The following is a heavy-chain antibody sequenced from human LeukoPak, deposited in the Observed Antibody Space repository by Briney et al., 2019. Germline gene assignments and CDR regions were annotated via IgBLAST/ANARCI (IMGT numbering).Heavy chain of an antibody. CDR3: ARDPTTYYDFWSGYWDY. D-gene: IGHD3-3*01. Sequence: SVKVSCKASGGTFSSYAISWVRQAPGQGLEWMGGIIPIFGTANYAQKFQGRVTITADESTSTAYMELSSLRPEDTAVYYCARDPTTYYDFWSGYWDYWGQGTLVTVSS. CDR2: IIPIFGTA. J-gene: IGHJ4*02. CDR1: GGTFSSYA. V-gene: IGHV1-69*13.